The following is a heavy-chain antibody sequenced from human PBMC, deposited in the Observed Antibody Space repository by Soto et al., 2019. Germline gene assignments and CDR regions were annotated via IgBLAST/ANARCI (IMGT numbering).Heavy chain of an antibody. J-gene: IGHJ4*02. CDR2: ISYDGSNK. Sequence: QVQLVESGGGVVQPGRSLRLSCAASGFTFSSYATHWVRQAPGKGLEWVAVISYDGSNKYYENYVKGRFTISRDNSKKTLYLEMNSVKAEDTAVYYCARGPDWLKACEYWGQGTLVTVSS. CDR3: ARGPDWLKACEY. V-gene: IGHV3-30-3*01. CDR1: GFTFSSYA. D-gene: IGHD3-9*01.